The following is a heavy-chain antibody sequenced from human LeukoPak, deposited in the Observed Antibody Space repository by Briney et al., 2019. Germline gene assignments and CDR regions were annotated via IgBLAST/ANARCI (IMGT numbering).Heavy chain of an antibody. V-gene: IGHV3-7*05. J-gene: IGHJ4*02. CDR1: GFTFTSYW. D-gene: IGHD6-13*01. Sequence: GGSLRLSCAASGFTFTSYWMSWVRQAPGKGLEWVANIKEDGSEKYYVDSVKGRFTISRDNAKNSMYLRMNSLRAEDTAVYYCAREIGSAARGRWGQGTLVTVSS. CDR2: IKEDGSEK. CDR3: AREIGSAARGR.